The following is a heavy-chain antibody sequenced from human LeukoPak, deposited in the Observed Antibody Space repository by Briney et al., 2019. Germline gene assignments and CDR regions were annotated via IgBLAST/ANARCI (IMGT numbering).Heavy chain of an antibody. V-gene: IGHV1-69*05. J-gene: IGHJ5*02. CDR2: IIPMFAPA. Sequence: SVKVSCKASGGTFNSYAITWVRQAPGQGLEWMGGIIPMFAPARYAQNFQGRVTITTDESTSTAYMELSSLKSEDTAVYYCARGAHSGSFSSWFHPWGQGTLVTVSS. D-gene: IGHD3-10*01. CDR3: ARGAHSGSFSSWFHP. CDR1: GGTFNSYA.